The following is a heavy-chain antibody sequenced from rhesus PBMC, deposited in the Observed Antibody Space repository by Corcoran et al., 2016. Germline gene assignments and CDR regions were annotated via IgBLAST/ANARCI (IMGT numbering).Heavy chain of an antibody. CDR1: GASMNINW. CDR3: ARIGFTGYGALAF. CDR2: IDGGNGRT. D-gene: IGHD5-30*01. V-gene: IGHV4-80*01. J-gene: IGHJ4*01. Sequence: QVQLQESGPGLLKPSETLSLTCTVSGASMNINWWSWIRQPPGTGLDWIGEIDGGNGRTNFNPSLNGRISISRDASKNQFFLKLTSMAAADTAVYWCARIGFTGYGALAFWGQGVLVTVSS.